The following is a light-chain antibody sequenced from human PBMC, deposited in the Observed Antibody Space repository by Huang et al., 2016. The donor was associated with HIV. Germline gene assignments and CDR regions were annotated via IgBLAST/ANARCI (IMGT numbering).Light chain of an antibody. CDR1: QDISSW. Sequence: IQLTQSPSSVSASEGDTVRITCRASQDISSWLAWYQQKPREAPTLLIHSTSILQSGFPSRCNGSGSGTDFFLTINSLRPDDFATYYCQQANMYPRSFGQGTRLDIK. CDR3: QQANMYPRS. V-gene: IGKV1-12*01. CDR2: STS. J-gene: IGKJ5*01.